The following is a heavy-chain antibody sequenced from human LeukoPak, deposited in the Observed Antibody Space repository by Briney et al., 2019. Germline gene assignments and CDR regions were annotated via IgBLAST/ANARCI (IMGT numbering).Heavy chain of an antibody. V-gene: IGHV1-69*05. CDR2: IIPIFGTA. CDR3: AVIGYCSGGSCTDY. Sequence: SVKVSCKASGGTFSSYAISWVRQAPGQGLEWMGRIIPIFGTANYAQKFQGRVTITTDESTSTAYMELSSLGSEDTAVYYCAVIGYCSGGSCTDYWGQGTLVTVSS. D-gene: IGHD2-15*01. J-gene: IGHJ4*02. CDR1: GGTFSSYA.